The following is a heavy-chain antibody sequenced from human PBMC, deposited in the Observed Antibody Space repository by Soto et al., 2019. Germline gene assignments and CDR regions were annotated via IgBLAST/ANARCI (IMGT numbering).Heavy chain of an antibody. CDR2: IYSGGNT. CDR3: ASFSGLGSSYYGMDV. J-gene: IGHJ6*02. Sequence: QVQLQESGPGLVKPSETLSLTCTVSGGSISSDYWNWIRQPTGKGLEWIGYIYSGGNTNYSPSLKSRVTXSXXXSXYQFSLKLSSVTAADTAVYYCASFSGLGSSYYGMDVWGQGTTVTVSS. D-gene: IGHD6-19*01. V-gene: IGHV4-59*01. CDR1: GGSISSDY.